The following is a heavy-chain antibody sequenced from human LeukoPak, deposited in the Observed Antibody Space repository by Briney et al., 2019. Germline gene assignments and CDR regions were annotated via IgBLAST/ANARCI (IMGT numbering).Heavy chain of an antibody. D-gene: IGHD3-22*01. CDR1: GFTFSSYA. Sequence: GGSLRLSCAASGFTFSSYAMSWVRQAPGKGLEWVSAISGSGGSTYYADSVKGRFTISRDNSKNTLYLQVNSLRAEDTAVYYCAKVAPILSYDSVTGDFDYWGQGTLVTVSS. CDR3: AKVAPILSYDSVTGDFDY. CDR2: ISGSGGST. J-gene: IGHJ4*02. V-gene: IGHV3-23*01.